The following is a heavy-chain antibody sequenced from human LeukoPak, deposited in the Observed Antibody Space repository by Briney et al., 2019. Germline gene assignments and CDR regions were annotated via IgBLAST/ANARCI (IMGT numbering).Heavy chain of an antibody. D-gene: IGHD5-12*01. Sequence: GGSLRLSCVDSGFTFSVFWMGWVRQAPGKGLEWVATLKEDGSEKYYVDSVKGRFTISRDNAKNSLYLQMNSLRGEDTAVYYCARVSGHSGSPWGQGTPVTVAS. CDR1: GFTFSVFW. V-gene: IGHV3-7*05. CDR2: LKEDGSEK. J-gene: IGHJ5*02. CDR3: ARVSGHSGSP.